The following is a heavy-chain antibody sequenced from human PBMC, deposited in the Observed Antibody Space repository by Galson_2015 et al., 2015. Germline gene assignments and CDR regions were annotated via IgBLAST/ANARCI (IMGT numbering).Heavy chain of an antibody. D-gene: IGHD6-13*01. J-gene: IGHJ5*02. CDR3: ARPHIAAAGTGWFDP. CDR2: IYPGDSDT. CDR1: GYSFTSYW. V-gene: IGHV5-51*01. Sequence: QSGAEVKKPGETLKLSCKGSGYSFTSYWIGWGRQMPGKGLEWMGIIYPGDSDTRYSPSFQGQVTISADKSISTAYLQWSSLKASDTAMYYCARPHIAAAGTGWFDPWGQGTLVTVSS.